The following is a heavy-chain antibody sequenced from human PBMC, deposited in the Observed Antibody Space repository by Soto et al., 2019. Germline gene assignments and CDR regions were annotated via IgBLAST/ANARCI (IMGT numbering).Heavy chain of an antibody. CDR1: GYTFTGFY. V-gene: IGHV1-2*04. CDR2: INPNTGDT. CDR3: ATQGSYSADYCDY. D-gene: IGHD1-26*01. J-gene: IGHJ4*02. Sequence: QVQLVQSGAEVKKPGAPVKVSCKTSGYTFTGFYIHWVRQAPGQGLEWMGWINPNTGDTHYAQKFQGWVTITRDTSITTAYMELSRLTSDDTAVYYCATQGSYSADYCDYWGQGTLVTVSS.